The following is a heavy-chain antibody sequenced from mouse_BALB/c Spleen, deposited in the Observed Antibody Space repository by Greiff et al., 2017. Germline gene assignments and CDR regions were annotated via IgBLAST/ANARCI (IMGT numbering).Heavy chain of an antibody. D-gene: IGHD3-2*01. V-gene: IGHV1S29*02. CDR2: IYPYNGGT. J-gene: IGHJ3*01. CDR3: ARQDSSGYGGFAY. CDR1: GYTFTDYN. Sequence: EVKVVESGPELVKPGASVKISCKASGYTFTDYNMHWVKQSHGKSLEWIGYIYPYNGGTGYNQKFKSKATLTVDNSSSTAYMELRSLTSEDSAVYYCARQDSSGYGGFAYWGQGTLVTVSA.